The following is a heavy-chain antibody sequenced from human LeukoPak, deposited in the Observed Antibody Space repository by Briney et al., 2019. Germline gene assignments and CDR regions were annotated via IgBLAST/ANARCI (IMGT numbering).Heavy chain of an antibody. CDR2: IWYDGSNK. Sequence: GGSLRLSCAASGFTFSSYGMHWVRQAPGKGLEWVAVIWYDGSNKYYTDSVKGRFTISRDNAKNSLYLQINSLRAEDTAVYYCARDSPGYGGYSYWGQGTLVTVSS. V-gene: IGHV3-33*01. D-gene: IGHD5-12*01. CDR1: GFTFSSYG. J-gene: IGHJ4*02. CDR3: ARDSPGYGGYSY.